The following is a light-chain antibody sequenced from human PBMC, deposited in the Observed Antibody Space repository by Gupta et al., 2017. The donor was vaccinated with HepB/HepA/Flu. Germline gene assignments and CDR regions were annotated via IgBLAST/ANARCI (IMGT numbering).Light chain of an antibody. Sequence: DIQMTQSPSSVSASVGDRVTITCRASQDIMWLVWYQQKPGKAPKFLMSAASSLQGGVPSRFSASASGTDFTLTISSLQPEDFATYYCQQANSFPLTFGGGTKVEIK. V-gene: IGKV1D-12*01. J-gene: IGKJ4*01. CDR3: QQANSFPLT. CDR2: AAS. CDR1: QDIMW.